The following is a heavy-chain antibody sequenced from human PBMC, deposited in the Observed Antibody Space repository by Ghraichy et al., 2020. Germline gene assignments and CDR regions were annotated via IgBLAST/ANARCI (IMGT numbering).Heavy chain of an antibody. Sequence: SETLSLTCAVYGGSFSGYYWSWIRQPPGKGLEWIGEINHSGSTNYNPSLKSRVTISVDTSKNQFSLKLSSVTAADTAVYYCKNYYYDSSGNYGFDYWGQGTLVTVSS. CDR3: KNYYYDSSGNYGFDY. V-gene: IGHV4-34*01. CDR1: GGSFSGYY. D-gene: IGHD3-22*01. CDR2: INHSGST. J-gene: IGHJ4*02.